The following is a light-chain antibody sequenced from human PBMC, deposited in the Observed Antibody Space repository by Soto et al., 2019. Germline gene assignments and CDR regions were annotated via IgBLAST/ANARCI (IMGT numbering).Light chain of an antibody. J-gene: IGKJ2*01. V-gene: IGKV1-27*01. CDR1: QGISNY. Sequence: DIKMTQSPSSLSASVGDRVTITCRASQGISNYLAWYQQKPGKVPKLLIYAASTLQSGVPSRFSGSGSGTDFTLTISSLQPEDDATYYCQKYNSAPHTFGQGTKLEIK. CDR3: QKYNSAPHT. CDR2: AAS.